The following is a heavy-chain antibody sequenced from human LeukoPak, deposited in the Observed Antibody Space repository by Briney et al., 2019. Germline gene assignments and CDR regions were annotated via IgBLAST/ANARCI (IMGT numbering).Heavy chain of an antibody. V-gene: IGHV1-2*02. D-gene: IGHD5-24*01. CDR2: INPNSGGT. Sequence: GASVKVSCKASGYTFTGYYMHWVRQAPGQGLEWMGWINPNSGGTNYAQKFQGRVTMTRDTSISTAYMELSRLRSDDTAVYYCARDLRWLQNWFDPWGQGTLVTVSS. J-gene: IGHJ5*02. CDR1: GYTFTGYY. CDR3: ARDLRWLQNWFDP.